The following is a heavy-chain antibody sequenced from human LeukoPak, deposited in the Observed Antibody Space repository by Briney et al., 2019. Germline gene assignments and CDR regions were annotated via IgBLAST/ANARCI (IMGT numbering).Heavy chain of an antibody. J-gene: IGHJ6*03. CDR2: IYYSGST. CDR1: GGSISSSSYH. V-gene: IGHV4-39*01. D-gene: IGHD2-2*01. CDR3: ARQAGGCSSTTCLYYYYYYMDV. Sequence: SETLSLTCTVSGGSISSSSYHWGWIRQPPGKGLEWIGSIYYSGSTYDNPFLESRVTMAVDTSKNQFSLKLRSVTAADTAVYYCARQAGGCSSTTCLYYYYYYMDVWGTGTTVTVSS.